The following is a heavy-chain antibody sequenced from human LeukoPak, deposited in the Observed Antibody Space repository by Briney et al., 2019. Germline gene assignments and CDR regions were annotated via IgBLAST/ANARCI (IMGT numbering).Heavy chain of an antibody. CDR1: GGTFSSYA. J-gene: IGHJ5*02. V-gene: IGHV1-69*13. D-gene: IGHD2-2*01. Sequence: ASVKVSCKASGGTFSSYAISWVRQAPGQGLEWMGGIIPTFGTANYAQKFQGRVTITADESTSTAYMELSSLRSEDTAVYYCARDDCSSTSCHNWFDPWGQGTLVTVSS. CDR2: IIPTFGTA. CDR3: ARDDCSSTSCHNWFDP.